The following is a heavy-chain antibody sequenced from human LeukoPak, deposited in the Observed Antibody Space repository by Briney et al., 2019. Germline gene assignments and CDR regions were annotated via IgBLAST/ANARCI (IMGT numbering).Heavy chain of an antibody. Sequence: GGSLRLSCAVSGFAFGSEAMSWVRQSPARGLEWVAFIRNDGSNKYYADSVKGRFTVSRDNSKNTLYLQMNSLRVEDAAVYYCASPVEMATIRAFGGAFDIWGQGTMVTVSS. CDR3: ASPVEMATIRAFGGAFDI. CDR2: IRNDGSNK. V-gene: IGHV3-30*02. J-gene: IGHJ3*02. CDR1: GFAFGSEA. D-gene: IGHD5-24*01.